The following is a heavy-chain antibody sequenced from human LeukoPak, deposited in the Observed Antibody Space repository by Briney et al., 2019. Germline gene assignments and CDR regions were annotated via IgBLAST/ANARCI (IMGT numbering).Heavy chain of an antibody. CDR1: GGSISSSNW. J-gene: IGHJ6*04. CDR2: IYHSGST. CDR3: ARGLRYFDWLLYGFDYYYGMDV. D-gene: IGHD3-9*01. V-gene: IGHV4-4*02. Sequence: SGTLSLTCAVSGGSISSSNWWSWVRQPPGKGLEWIGEIYHSGSTNYNPSLKSRVTIPVDKSKNQFSLKLSSVTAADTAVYYCARGLRYFDWLLYGFDYYYGMDVWGKGTTVTVSS.